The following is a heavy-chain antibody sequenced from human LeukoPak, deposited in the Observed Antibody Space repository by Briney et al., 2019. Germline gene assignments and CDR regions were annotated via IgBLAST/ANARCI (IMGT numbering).Heavy chain of an antibody. CDR2: VYYDGSA. Sequence: SETLSLTCGVSGDSIRSSIYYWGWIRQPPGKGLEWIGSVYYDGSAYYNPSLKSRVTISVDTSKNQLSLKLSSVTAADTAVYYCARGSAWDSPELWGQGTLVTVSS. CDR1: GDSIRSSIYY. CDR3: ARGSAWDSPEL. V-gene: IGHV4-39*07. D-gene: IGHD1-26*01. J-gene: IGHJ4*02.